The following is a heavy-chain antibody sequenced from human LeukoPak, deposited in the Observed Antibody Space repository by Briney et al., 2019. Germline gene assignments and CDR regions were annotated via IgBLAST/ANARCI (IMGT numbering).Heavy chain of an antibody. Sequence: GGSLRLSSAASGFTFNNFAMSWVRQAPGKGLEWVSAIGDNGGDTKYAASVKGRFTIYRDNSRNTLYLQMNSLRVEDTATYYCGRDWKLDYWGQGTLVTVSS. D-gene: IGHD1-1*01. CDR1: GFTFNNFA. V-gene: IGHV3-23*01. CDR3: GRDWKLDY. J-gene: IGHJ4*02. CDR2: IGDNGGDT.